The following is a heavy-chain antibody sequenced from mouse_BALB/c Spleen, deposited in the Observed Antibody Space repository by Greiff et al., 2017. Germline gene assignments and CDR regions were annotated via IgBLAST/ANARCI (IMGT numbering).Heavy chain of an antibody. CDR1: GYTFTSYW. CDR2: INPSTGYT. CDR3: ANWDGFAY. J-gene: IGHJ3*01. V-gene: IGHV1-7*01. D-gene: IGHD4-1*01. Sequence: QVQLQQSGAELAKPGASVKMSCKASGYTFTSYWMHWVKQRPGQGLEWIGYINPSTGYTEYNQKFKDKATLTADKSSNTAYLQLSSLTSEDTAVYYCANWDGFAYWGQGTLVTVSA.